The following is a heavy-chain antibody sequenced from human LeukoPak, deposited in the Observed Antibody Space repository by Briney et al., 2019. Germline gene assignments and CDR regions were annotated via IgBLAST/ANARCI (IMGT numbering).Heavy chain of an antibody. J-gene: IGHJ4*02. CDR3: ARGPRRLLVQPSVSFDY. Sequence: PSETLSLTCAVYGGFFSGYYWSWIRQPPGKGLEWIGEINQSGSTNYSPSLKSRVTISVDTSKNQFSLKLSSVTAADTAVYYCARGPRRLLVQPSVSFDYWGQGTLVTVSS. V-gene: IGHV4-34*01. CDR2: INQSGST. CDR1: GGFFSGYY. D-gene: IGHD6-13*01.